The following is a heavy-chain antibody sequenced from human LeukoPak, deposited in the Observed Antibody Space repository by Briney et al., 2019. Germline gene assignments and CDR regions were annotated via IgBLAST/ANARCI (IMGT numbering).Heavy chain of an antibody. Sequence: SVKVSCKAFGGTFSSYAISWVRQAPGQGLEWMGGIIPIFGTANYAQKFQGRVTITADESTSTAYMELSSLRSEDTAVYYCARVRVFGNDAFDIWGQGTMVTVSS. V-gene: IGHV1-69*13. CDR3: ARVRVFGNDAFDI. CDR1: GGTFSSYA. J-gene: IGHJ3*02. CDR2: IIPIFGTA. D-gene: IGHD3-16*01.